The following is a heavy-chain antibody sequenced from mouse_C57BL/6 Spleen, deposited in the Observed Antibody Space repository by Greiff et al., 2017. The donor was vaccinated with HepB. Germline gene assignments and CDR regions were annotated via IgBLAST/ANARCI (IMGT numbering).Heavy chain of an antibody. V-gene: IGHV2-5*01. Sequence: VQVVESGPGLVQPSQSLSITCTVSGFSLTSYGVHWVRQSPGKGLEWLGVIWRGGSTDYNAAFMSRLSITKDNSKSQVFFKMNSLQADDTAIYYCAKMGYDYDWFAYWGQGTLVTVSA. CDR1: GFSLTSYG. CDR2: IWRGGST. CDR3: AKMGYDYDWFAY. J-gene: IGHJ3*01. D-gene: IGHD2-4*01.